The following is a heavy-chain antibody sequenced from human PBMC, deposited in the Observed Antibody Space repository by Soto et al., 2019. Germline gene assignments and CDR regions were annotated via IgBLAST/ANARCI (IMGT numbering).Heavy chain of an antibody. CDR2: IIPIFGTA. J-gene: IGHJ6*02. D-gene: IGHD6-13*01. CDR3: AREFVAAAGREIALAGIDGMDV. Sequence: SVKVSCKASGATFSSYAISWVRQAPGQGLEWMGGIIPIFGTANYAQKFQGRVTITADESTSKAYMELSSLRSEDTAVYYCAREFVAAAGREIALAGIDGMDVWG. V-gene: IGHV1-69*13. CDR1: GATFSSYA.